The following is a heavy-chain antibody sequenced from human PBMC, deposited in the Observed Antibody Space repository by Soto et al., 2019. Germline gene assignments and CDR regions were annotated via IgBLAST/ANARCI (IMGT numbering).Heavy chain of an antibody. CDR2: ISYDGSNK. CDR3: ARDVKDMVYYYYYGMDV. D-gene: IGHD2-15*01. CDR1: GITFSSYG. J-gene: IGHJ6*02. Sequence: PGGSLRLSCAASGITFSSYGMHWVRQAPGKGLEWVAVISYDGSNKYYADSMKGRFTISRDNSKNTLYLQMNSLRAEDTAVYYCARDVKDMVYYYYYGMDVWGQGTTVTVSS. V-gene: IGHV3-30*03.